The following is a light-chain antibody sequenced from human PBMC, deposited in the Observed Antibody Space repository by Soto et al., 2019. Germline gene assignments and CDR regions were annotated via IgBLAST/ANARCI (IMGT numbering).Light chain of an antibody. Sequence: DIQITQAPSSLSPYLSETVTITCRASQSISSYLNWYQQKPGKAPKLLIYAASSLQSGVPSRFSGSGSGTDFTLTISSLQPEDFATYYCQQSYSTPISFGQGTRLEIK. CDR3: QQSYSTPIS. J-gene: IGKJ5*01. CDR2: AAS. V-gene: IGKV1-39*01. CDR1: QSISSY.